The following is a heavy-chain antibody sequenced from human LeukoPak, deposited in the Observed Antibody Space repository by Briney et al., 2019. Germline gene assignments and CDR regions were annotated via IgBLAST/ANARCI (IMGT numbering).Heavy chain of an antibody. CDR2: IIPILGIA. D-gene: IGHD6-13*01. CDR1: GYTFTSYD. Sequence: ASVKVSCKASGYTFTSYDISWVRQAPGQGLEWMGRIIPILGIANYAQKFQGRVTITADKSTSTAYMELSSLRSEDTAVYYCAREVPIAAAGYYYYGMDVWGQGTTVTVSS. J-gene: IGHJ6*02. CDR3: AREVPIAAAGYYYYGMDV. V-gene: IGHV1-69*04.